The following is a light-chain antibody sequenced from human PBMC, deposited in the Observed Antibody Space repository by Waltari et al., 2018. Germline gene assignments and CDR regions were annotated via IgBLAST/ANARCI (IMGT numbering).Light chain of an antibody. CDR2: WAS. V-gene: IGKV4-1*01. CDR1: QSVFYSSDNKNY. CDR3: QQSYDSPVT. Sequence: DIVMTQSPDSLAVSLGERATLKCKSSQSVFYSSDNKNYVAWYQQKSGQPPKLLIYWASNRQAGVPDRFSGSGSGTDVTLTISSLQPEDVAVYYCQQSYDSPVTFGGGTKVEIK. J-gene: IGKJ4*01.